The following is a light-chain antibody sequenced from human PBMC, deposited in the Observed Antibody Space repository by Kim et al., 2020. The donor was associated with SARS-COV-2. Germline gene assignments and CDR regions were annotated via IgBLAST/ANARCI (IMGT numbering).Light chain of an antibody. CDR3: SAWDDSLNGVI. Sequence: GQRVTISCSGSTSNIGTNAVNWYQQLPGTAPKLLIYSKDHRPSGVPDRFSGSKSGTSASLAISGLQSEDEADYYCSAWDDSLNGVIFGGGTQLTVL. V-gene: IGLV1-44*01. CDR2: SKD. J-gene: IGLJ2*01. CDR1: TSNIGTNA.